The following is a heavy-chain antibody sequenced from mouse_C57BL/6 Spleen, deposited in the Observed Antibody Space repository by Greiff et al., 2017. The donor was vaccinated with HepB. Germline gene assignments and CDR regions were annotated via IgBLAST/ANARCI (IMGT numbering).Heavy chain of an antibody. D-gene: IGHD3-1*01. V-gene: IGHV1-50*01. Sequence: VQLQQPGAELVKPGASVKLSCKASGYTFTSYWMQWVKQRPGQGLEWIGEIDPSDSYTNYNQKFKGKATLTVDTSSSTAYMQLSSLTSEDSAVYYCAEGLFDYWGQGTTLTVSS. J-gene: IGHJ2*01. CDR2: IDPSDSYT. CDR1: GYTFTSYW. CDR3: AEGLFDY.